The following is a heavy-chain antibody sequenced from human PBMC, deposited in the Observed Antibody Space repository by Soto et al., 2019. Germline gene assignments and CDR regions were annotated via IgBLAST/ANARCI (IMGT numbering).Heavy chain of an antibody. CDR2: ISYSGST. J-gene: IGHJ4*01. Sequence: QVQLQESGPGLVQPSQTLSLTCTVSGGSISSGGYYWSWIRQHPGTGLGWIGHISYSGSTYYTTSLKSRVTISVDTSRNQFSLIVNSVTAADTAVYYCARGVLHWGQGTLVTVSS. CDR3: ARGVLH. V-gene: IGHV4-31*03. CDR1: GGSISSGGYY.